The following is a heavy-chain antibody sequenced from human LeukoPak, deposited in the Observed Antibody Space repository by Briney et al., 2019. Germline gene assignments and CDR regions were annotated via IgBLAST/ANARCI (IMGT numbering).Heavy chain of an antibody. CDR3: VQGPNYDFWTGYCAY. CDR2: INGGGGRT. Sequence: PGGSLRLSCAASGFTFSSYAMNWVRQTPGKGLEWVSGINGGGGRTYYADSVKGRFTISRDNSKNTLYLQMSSLRAEDTALYYCVQGPNYDFWTGYCAYWGQGTLVTVSS. J-gene: IGHJ4*02. V-gene: IGHV3-23*01. CDR1: GFTFSSYA. D-gene: IGHD3-3*01.